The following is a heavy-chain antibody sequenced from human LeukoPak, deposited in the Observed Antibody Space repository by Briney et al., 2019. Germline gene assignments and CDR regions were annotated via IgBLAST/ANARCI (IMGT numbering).Heavy chain of an antibody. V-gene: IGHV3-11*04. CDR3: AKEQYSGSYLGETGTFDY. D-gene: IGHD1-26*01. CDR1: GGSFSGYY. J-gene: IGHJ4*02. CDR2: ISSSGSTI. Sequence: KASETLSLTCAVYGGSFSGYYWSWVRQAPGKGLEWVSYISSSGSTIYYADSVKGRFTISRDNSKNTLYLQMNSLRAEDTAVYYCAKEQYSGSYLGETGTFDYWGQGTLVTVSS.